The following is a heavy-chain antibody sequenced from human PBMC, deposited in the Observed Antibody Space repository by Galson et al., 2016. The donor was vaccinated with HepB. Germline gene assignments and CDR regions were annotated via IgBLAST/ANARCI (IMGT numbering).Heavy chain of an antibody. D-gene: IGHD2-2*01. CDR3: GRELTSHFELAY. J-gene: IGHJ4*02. CDR2: VSRDASIT. V-gene: IGHV3-30-3*01. CDR1: GFSFSSYA. Sequence: SLRLSCAASGFSFSSYAVHWVRQAPGKGLEWVAVVSRDASITYYAKSMKGRFTLSRDNSMNTLYLQMFNLSDDDTGVYFCGRELTSHFELAYWGQGALVIVSS.